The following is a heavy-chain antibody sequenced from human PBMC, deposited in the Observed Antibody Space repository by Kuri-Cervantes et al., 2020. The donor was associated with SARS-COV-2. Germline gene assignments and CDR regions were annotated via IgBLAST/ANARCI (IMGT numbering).Heavy chain of an antibody. CDR2: IIPLFGTT. V-gene: IGHV1-69*06. J-gene: IGHJ4*02. D-gene: IGHD2-2*01. CDR3: ARPYCSTSTCYDGTFDS. CDR1: GGTFSSYA. Sequence: SVKVSCQASGGTFSSYAVTWVRQAPGQGLEWMGRIIPLFGTTIYAQKFQGRVTLTADKSTNTAYMELSSLRSEDTAVYYCARPYCSTSTCYDGTFDSWGQGTLVTVSS.